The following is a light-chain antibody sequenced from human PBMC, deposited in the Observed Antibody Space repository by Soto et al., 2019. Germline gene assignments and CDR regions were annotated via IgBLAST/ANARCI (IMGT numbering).Light chain of an antibody. V-gene: IGKV1-9*01. CDR3: QQLNNYPFT. CDR2: AAS. CDR1: QGISSY. Sequence: DIQLTQSPSFLSASAGDRVTISCRASQGISSYLAWYQQKPGKAPKLLIYAASTLQSGVPSRFSGSESGTEFTLTISILQPEDFATYYCQQLNNYPFTFGPGTKVDIK. J-gene: IGKJ3*01.